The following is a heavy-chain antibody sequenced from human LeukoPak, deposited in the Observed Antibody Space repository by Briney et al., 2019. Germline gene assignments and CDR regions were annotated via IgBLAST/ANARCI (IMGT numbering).Heavy chain of an antibody. CDR2: INHSGST. D-gene: IGHD1-1*01. Sequence: PSETLSLTCAVYGGSFSGYYWSWIRQPPGKGLEWIGEINHSGSTKYNPSLKSRVTISVDTSKNQFSLKLTSVTAADTAIYYCAQSLGSGNWIGNWFDPWGRGTLVTVSS. CDR1: GGSFSGYY. V-gene: IGHV4-34*01. CDR3: AQSLGSGNWIGNWFDP. J-gene: IGHJ5*02.